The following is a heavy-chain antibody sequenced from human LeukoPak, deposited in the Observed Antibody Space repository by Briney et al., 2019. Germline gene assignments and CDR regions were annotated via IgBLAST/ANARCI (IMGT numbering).Heavy chain of an antibody. CDR2: TYYRSKWYN. D-gene: IGHD4-23*01. Sequence: QTLSLTCAISGDSVSSNSAAWNWIRQSPSRGLEWLGRTYYRSKWYNDYTVSMRSRITINPDTSKNQFSLRLNSVTPEDTAVYYCARGMVKINYYMDVWGKGTTVTVSS. J-gene: IGHJ6*03. CDR1: GDSVSSNSAA. CDR3: ARGMVKINYYMDV. V-gene: IGHV6-1*01.